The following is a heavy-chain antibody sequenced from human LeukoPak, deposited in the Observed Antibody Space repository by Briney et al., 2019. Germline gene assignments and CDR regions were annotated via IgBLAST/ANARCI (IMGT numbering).Heavy chain of an antibody. CDR1: GFTFSNFG. D-gene: IGHD2-15*01. V-gene: IGHV3-23*01. J-gene: IGHJ5*02. Sequence: GGSLRLSCAASGFTFSNFGMNWVRQAPGKGLQWVSGIGPGGDNKYYADSLEGRFTISRDNSKNTLYLQMNSLRVEDTAVYYCAKSKEDCCGSFDPWGQGTLVTVSS. CDR3: AKSKEDCCGSFDP. CDR2: IGPGGDNK.